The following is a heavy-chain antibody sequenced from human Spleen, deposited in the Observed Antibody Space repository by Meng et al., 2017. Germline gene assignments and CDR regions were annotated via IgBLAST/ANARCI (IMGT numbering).Heavy chain of an antibody. CDR2: ISYSGRA. J-gene: IGHJ5*02. Sequence: SETLSLTCTVSGGSISSYYWSWIRQPPGMGLERIGYISYSGRASYSPSLRSRVTITVDTSKNQFSLTLRSVTAADTAVYYCARQVEEFGPYPWGQGTLVTVSS. V-gene: IGHV4-59*01. CDR3: ARQVEEFGPYP. CDR1: GGSISSYY. D-gene: IGHD3-10*01.